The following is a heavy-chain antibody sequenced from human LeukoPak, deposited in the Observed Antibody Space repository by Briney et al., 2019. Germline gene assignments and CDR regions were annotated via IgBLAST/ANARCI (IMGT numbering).Heavy chain of an antibody. V-gene: IGHV3-21*01. Sequence: GGSLRLSCAASGFTFSSYSMNWVRQAPGMGLEWVSSISSSSSYIYYADSVKGRFTISRDNAKNSLYLQTNSLRAEDTAVYYCAIDPYYDILTGYYTDGYWGQGTLVTVSS. CDR1: GFTFSSYS. CDR2: ISSSSSYI. J-gene: IGHJ4*02. D-gene: IGHD3-9*01. CDR3: AIDPYYDILTGYYTDGY.